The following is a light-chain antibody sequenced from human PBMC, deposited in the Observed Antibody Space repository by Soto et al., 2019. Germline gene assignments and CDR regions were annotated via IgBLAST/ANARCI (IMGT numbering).Light chain of an antibody. V-gene: IGKV3-11*01. CDR2: DAS. CDR1: QSVSSY. Sequence: EILLTQSPATLSLSPGERATLSCRASQSVSSYLAWYQQKPGQAPRLLISDASNRATGIPARFSGSGSGTDFTLTISSLEPEDFAVYYCQQRSNWLSFGGGTKVEIK. J-gene: IGKJ4*01. CDR3: QQRSNWLS.